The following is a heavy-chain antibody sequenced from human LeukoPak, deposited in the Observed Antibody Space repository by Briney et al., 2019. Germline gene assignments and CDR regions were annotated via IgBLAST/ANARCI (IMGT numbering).Heavy chain of an antibody. CDR2: IISSGAST. CDR1: GFTFSSYG. CDR3: AKTTYNSGWGVDY. D-gene: IGHD6-19*01. V-gene: IGHV3-23*01. J-gene: IGHJ4*02. Sequence: GGSLRLSCAASGFTFSSYGMDWVRQAPGKGLEGGSGIISSGASTYYANSVKGRFTISRDNSKNTLFLQMTSLRAEDTAVYYCAKTTYNSGWGVDYWGQGTLVTVSS.